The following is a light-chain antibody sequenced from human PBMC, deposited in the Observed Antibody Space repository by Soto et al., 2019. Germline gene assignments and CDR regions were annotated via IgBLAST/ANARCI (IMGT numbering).Light chain of an antibody. J-gene: IGLJ3*02. V-gene: IGLV2-14*01. CDR2: EVR. CDR3: TSYTPTGALV. CDR1: SSDVGDYNY. Sequence: QSALTQPASVSGSPGQSITISCTGTSSDVGDYNYVSWYQHHPGKAPKVMIYEVRNRPSGVSNRFSGSKSGNTASLTISGLQSEDEADYYCTSYTPTGALVFGSGTKLTVL.